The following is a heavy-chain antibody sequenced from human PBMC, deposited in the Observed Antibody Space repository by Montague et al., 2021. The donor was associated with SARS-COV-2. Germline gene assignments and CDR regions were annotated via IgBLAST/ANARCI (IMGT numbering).Heavy chain of an antibody. Sequence: SETLSLTCAGYGGSFSDYYWTWIRQTPGKWLECLGEVNHSGRINYNPSLKSRITISVDTSKNQFSLRLSSVTAADTAVYYCARGRVNTTMILVVFTGAAHYLDSWGQETLVSVSS. CDR2: VNHSGRI. CDR1: GGSFSDYY. V-gene: IGHV4-34*01. CDR3: ARGRVNTTMILVVFTGAAHYLDS. D-gene: IGHD3-22*01. J-gene: IGHJ4*02.